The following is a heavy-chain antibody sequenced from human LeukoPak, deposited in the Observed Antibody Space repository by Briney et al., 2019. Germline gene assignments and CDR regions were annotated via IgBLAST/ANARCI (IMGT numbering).Heavy chain of an antibody. V-gene: IGHV3-48*04. CDR1: GFTFSSYS. J-gene: IGHJ4*02. Sequence: GGSLRLSCAASGFTFSSYSMNWVRQAPGKGLEWVSHINSSSSNIYYADSVKGRFTISRDNAENSLYLQMDSLRAEDTAVYYCARDRGSITLVRGVNYYWGQGTLVTVSS. CDR3: ARDRGSITLVRGVNYY. CDR2: INSSSSNI. D-gene: IGHD3-10*01.